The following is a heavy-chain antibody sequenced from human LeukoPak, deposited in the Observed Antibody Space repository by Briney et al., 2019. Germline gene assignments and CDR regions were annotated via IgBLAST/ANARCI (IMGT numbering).Heavy chain of an antibody. J-gene: IGHJ4*02. CDR2: IVVGSGNT. V-gene: IGHV1-58*01. D-gene: IGHD1-1*01. Sequence: SVKVSCKASGFTFTSSAVQWVRQARGQGLEWIGWIVVGSGNTNYAQKFQERVTINRDMSTSTAYMELSSLRSEDTAAYYCATDDVTTGTKTALGYWGQGTLVTVSS. CDR3: ATDDVTTGTKTALGY. CDR1: GFTFTSSA.